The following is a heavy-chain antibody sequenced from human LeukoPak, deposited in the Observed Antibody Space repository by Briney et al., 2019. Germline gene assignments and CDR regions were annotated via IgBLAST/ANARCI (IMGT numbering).Heavy chain of an antibody. CDR1: GGSISSYY. Sequence: SETLSLTCTVSGGSISSYYWSWIRQPAGKGLEWIGRIYTSGSTNYNPSLKSRVTISVDTSKNQFSLKVSSVTAADTAVYYCVRHPPYRGFDYWGQGTLGTVSS. V-gene: IGHV4-4*07. J-gene: IGHJ4*02. CDR3: VRHPPYRGFDY. CDR2: IYTSGST. D-gene: IGHD1-26*01.